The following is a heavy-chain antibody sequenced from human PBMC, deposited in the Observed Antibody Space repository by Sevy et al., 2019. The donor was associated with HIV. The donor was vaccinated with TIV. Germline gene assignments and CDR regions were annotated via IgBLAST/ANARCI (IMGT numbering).Heavy chain of an antibody. CDR3: AKASGPNYSGYDLVQSYDSSGKDYYYGMDV. V-gene: IGHV3-9*01. Sequence: GGSLRLSCAASGFTFDDYAMHWVRQAPGKGLEWVSGISWNSGSIGYADSVKGRFTISRDNAKNSLYLQMNSLRAEDTALYYCAKASGPNYSGYDLVQSYDSSGKDYYYGMDVWGQGTTVTVSS. CDR1: GFTFDDYA. D-gene: IGHD3-22*01. CDR2: ISWNSGSI. J-gene: IGHJ6*02.